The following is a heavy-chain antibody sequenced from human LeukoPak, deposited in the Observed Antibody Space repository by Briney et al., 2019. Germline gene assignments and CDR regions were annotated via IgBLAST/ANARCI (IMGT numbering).Heavy chain of an antibody. Sequence: GGPLRLSCAASGFTFSSHSMNGVRQPPGKGLECVSSISSSSSYIYYADSVKGRFTISRDNAKNSLYLKMNSLRAEDTAVYYCARGLEGYYYGIDVWGQGTTVTVSS. D-gene: IGHD6-19*01. CDR3: ARGLEGYYYGIDV. CDR1: GFTFSSHS. J-gene: IGHJ6*02. V-gene: IGHV3-21*01. CDR2: ISSSSSYI.